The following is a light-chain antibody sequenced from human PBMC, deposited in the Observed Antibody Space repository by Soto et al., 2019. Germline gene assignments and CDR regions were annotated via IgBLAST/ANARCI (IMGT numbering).Light chain of an antibody. Sequence: EIVLTQSPATLSLSPGERATLSCRASQSVSKYLAWDQQKPAQAPTLLIHDASHRATGIPARFSGSGSGTDVPLTISSLEPEDFGVYYCQQRSNWPHITFGGGTKVEIK. J-gene: IGKJ4*01. V-gene: IGKV3-11*01. CDR1: QSVSKY. CDR2: DAS. CDR3: QQRSNWPHIT.